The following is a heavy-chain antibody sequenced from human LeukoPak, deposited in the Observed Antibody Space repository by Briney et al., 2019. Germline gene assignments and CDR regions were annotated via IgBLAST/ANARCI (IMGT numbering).Heavy chain of an antibody. D-gene: IGHD1-14*01. CDR1: GGSISSSNW. Sequence: ETLSLTCAVSGGSISSSNWWSWVRQAPGKGLEWVANIRQDGSDKYYMESVKGRFTISRDNAKNSVYLQMNSLRAEDTAVYYCARDPPTGYWGQGTLVTVSS. CDR3: ARDPPTGY. V-gene: IGHV3-7*01. CDR2: IRQDGSDK. J-gene: IGHJ4*02.